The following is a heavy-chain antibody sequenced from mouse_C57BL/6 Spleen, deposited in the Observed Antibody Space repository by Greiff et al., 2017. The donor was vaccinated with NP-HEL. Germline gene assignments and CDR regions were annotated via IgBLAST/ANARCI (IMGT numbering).Heavy chain of an antibody. Sequence: EVKVEESGEGLVKPGGSLKPSCAASGFTFSSYAMSWVRQTPEKRLEWVAYISSGGDYIYYADTVKGRFTISRDNARNTLYLQMSSLKSEDTAMYYCTRGGNYEDYYAMDYWGQGTSVTVSS. CDR2: ISSGGDYI. V-gene: IGHV5-9-1*02. J-gene: IGHJ4*01. CDR3: TRGGNYEDYYAMDY. CDR1: GFTFSSYA. D-gene: IGHD2-1*01.